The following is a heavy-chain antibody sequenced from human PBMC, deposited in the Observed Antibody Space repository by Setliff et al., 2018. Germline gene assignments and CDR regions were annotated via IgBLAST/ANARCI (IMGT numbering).Heavy chain of an antibody. CDR3: ARTLLLSPYYFDY. V-gene: IGHV4-39*07. D-gene: IGHD2-21*01. CDR2: IYHSGST. CDR1: GGSISRSSYY. Sequence: SETLSLTCTVSGGSISRSSYYWGWIRLPPGKRLEWIGSIYHSGSTNYNPSLKSRVTISVDTSKNQFSLKLSSVTAADTAVYYCARTLLLSPYYFDYWGQGTLVTVSS. J-gene: IGHJ4*02.